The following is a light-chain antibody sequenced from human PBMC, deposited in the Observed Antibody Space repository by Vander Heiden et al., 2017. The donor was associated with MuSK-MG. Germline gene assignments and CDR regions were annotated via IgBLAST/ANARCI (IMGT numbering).Light chain of an antibody. CDR3: AAWDASLNGPV. Sequence: QSVLTQPPSASGTPGPRVTISCSGSSSNIGRNTVHWYQQLPGTAPNLLIYSNNQRPSGVPDRFSGSKSCTSASLAISGLQSEAEADYYCAAWDASLNGPVFGGGTKLTVL. V-gene: IGLV1-44*01. J-gene: IGLJ2*01. CDR2: SNN. CDR1: SSNIGRNT.